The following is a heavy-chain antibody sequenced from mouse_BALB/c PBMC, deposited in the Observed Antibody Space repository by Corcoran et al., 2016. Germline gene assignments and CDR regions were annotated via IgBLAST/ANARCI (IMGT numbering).Heavy chain of an antibody. Sequence: EVQLQQSGPELVKPGASVKMSCKASGYTFTSYVMHWVKQKPGQGLEWIGNINPYNDGTKYNEKFKGKATLTSDKSSSTAYMELSSLTSEDAAVYYCGYYAMDYWGQGTSVTVSS. CDR3: GYYAMDY. CDR2: INPYNDGT. V-gene: IGHV1S136*01. J-gene: IGHJ4*01. CDR1: GYTFTSYV.